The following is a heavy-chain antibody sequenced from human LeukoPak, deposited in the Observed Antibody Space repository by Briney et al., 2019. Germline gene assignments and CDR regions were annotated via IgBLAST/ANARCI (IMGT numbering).Heavy chain of an antibody. Sequence: PSETLSLTCTVSGYSISSGYYWGWIRQPPGKGLEWIGSIYHSGSTYYNPSLKSRVTISVDTSKNQFSLKLSSVTAADTAVYYCARGGGSYPIGAFDIWGQGTMVTVSS. CDR3: ARGGGSYPIGAFDI. J-gene: IGHJ3*02. CDR1: GYSISSGYY. CDR2: IYHSGST. V-gene: IGHV4-38-2*02. D-gene: IGHD1-26*01.